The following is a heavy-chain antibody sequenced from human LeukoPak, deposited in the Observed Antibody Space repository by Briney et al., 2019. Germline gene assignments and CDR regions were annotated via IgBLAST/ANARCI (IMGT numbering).Heavy chain of an antibody. Sequence: ASVKVSCKASGGTFSSYAISWVRQAPGQGLEWMGGIIHIFGTANYAQKFQGRVTITADESTSTAYMELSSLRSEDTAVYYCARDVRLGELSLPYYFDYWGQGTLVTVSS. CDR2: IIHIFGTA. CDR3: ARDVRLGELSLPYYFDY. V-gene: IGHV1-69*13. CDR1: GGTFSSYA. J-gene: IGHJ4*02. D-gene: IGHD3-16*02.